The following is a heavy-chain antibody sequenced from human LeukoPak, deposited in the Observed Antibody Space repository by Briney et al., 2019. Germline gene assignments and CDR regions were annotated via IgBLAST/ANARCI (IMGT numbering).Heavy chain of an antibody. V-gene: IGHV3-66*01. CDR2: IYSGGST. CDR1: GFTVSSNY. Sequence: PGGSLRLSYAASGFTVSSNYMSWVRQAPGKGLEWVSVIYSGGSTYYADSVKGRFTISRDNSKNTLYLQMNSLRAEDTAVYYCARERDYYFDYWGQGTLVTVSS. D-gene: IGHD3/OR15-3a*01. CDR3: ARERDYYFDY. J-gene: IGHJ4*02.